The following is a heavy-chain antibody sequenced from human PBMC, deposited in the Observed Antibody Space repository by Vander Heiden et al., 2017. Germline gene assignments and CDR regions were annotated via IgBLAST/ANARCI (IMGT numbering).Heavy chain of an antibody. CDR1: GYSFASYG. Sequence: EVQLVQSGAEVKKPGEPLKLSCEGSGYSFASYGIGWVRQMPGKGLEWVGIIYPTESDTRYSPSFQGQVTISADKSISTAYRQWSSLKASDTAMYYCVRRIGQRYFDYWGQGTLVTVSS. CDR3: VRRIGQRYFDY. D-gene: IGHD6-25*01. V-gene: IGHV5-51*01. CDR2: IYPTESDT. J-gene: IGHJ4*02.